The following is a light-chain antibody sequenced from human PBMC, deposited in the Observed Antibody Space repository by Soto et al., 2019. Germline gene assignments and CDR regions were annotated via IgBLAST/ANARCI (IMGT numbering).Light chain of an antibody. V-gene: IGKV1-5*03. CDR1: QSINNW. Sequence: DIQMTQSPSTLSASVGDRVTITCRASQSINNWLAWYQQKPGKAPKLLIYKVFTLETGVPLRFTGSGSETEFTLTISNLQPDDFAIYYCQQYNTYPLTFGGGTKVEIK. J-gene: IGKJ4*01. CDR3: QQYNTYPLT. CDR2: KVF.